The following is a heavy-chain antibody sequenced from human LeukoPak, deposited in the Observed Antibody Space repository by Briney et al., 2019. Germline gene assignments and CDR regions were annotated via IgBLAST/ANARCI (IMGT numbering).Heavy chain of an antibody. CDR3: ARGGSSGWYDY. CDR1: GGTFSSYA. Sequence: SVKVSCKASGGTFSSYAISWVRQAPGQGLEWMGRIIPILGIANYAQKFQGRVTITADKSTSTAYMELSSLRSEDTAVYYCARGGSSGWYDYWGQGTLVTVSS. V-gene: IGHV1-69*04. CDR2: IIPILGIA. D-gene: IGHD6-19*01. J-gene: IGHJ4*02.